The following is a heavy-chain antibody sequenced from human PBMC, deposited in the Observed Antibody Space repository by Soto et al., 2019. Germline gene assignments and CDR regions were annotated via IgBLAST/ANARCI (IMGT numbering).Heavy chain of an antibody. D-gene: IGHD1-26*01. CDR1: GFSLTTDRVG. Sequence: QITLKESGPTLVKPTQTLTLTCTFSGFSLTTDRVGVGWIRQPPGEALEWLAVIYWDDSKTYRPSLESRLTSTKDTSKNQVALTMTNMDSLDTATYYCAHAYCGRSLYWGQGTLVTVSS. V-gene: IGHV2-5*02. CDR2: IYWDDSK. J-gene: IGHJ4*02. CDR3: AHAYCGRSLY.